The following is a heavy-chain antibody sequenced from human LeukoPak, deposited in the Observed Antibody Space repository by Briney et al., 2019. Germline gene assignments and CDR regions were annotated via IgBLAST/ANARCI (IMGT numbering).Heavy chain of an antibody. Sequence: SETLSLTCTVSGGSINSYYWTWIHQPPGKGLEWIGYIYYSGSTHYNPSLNSRVTISMDTSKNHFSLKLSSVTAADTAIYYCARTSRHFYGSGSNLTPWPADMDVWGQGTKVTVSS. CDR1: GGSINSYY. D-gene: IGHD3-10*01. V-gene: IGHV4-59*01. CDR2: IYYSGST. CDR3: ARTSRHFYGSGSNLTPWPADMDV. J-gene: IGHJ6*02.